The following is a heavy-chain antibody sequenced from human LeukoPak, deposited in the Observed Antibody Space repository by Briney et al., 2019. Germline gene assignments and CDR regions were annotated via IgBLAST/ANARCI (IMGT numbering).Heavy chain of an antibody. CDR2: IYYSGST. CDR3: ARSTTGIFDY. J-gene: IGHJ4*02. D-gene: IGHD4-17*01. V-gene: IGHV4-59*12. CDR1: GGSISSYY. Sequence: SETLSLTCTVSGGSISSYYWSWIRQPPGKGLEWIGYIYYSGSTNYNPSLKSRVTMSVDTSKNQFSLKLSSVTAADTAVCYCARSTTGIFDYWGQGTLVTVSS.